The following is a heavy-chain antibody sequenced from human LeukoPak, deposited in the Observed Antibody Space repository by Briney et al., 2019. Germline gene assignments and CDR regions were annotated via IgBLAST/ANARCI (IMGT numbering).Heavy chain of an antibody. CDR1: GGTFSSYA. CDR3: ARVRFGESPFDP. Sequence: SVKVSCKASGGTFSSYAISWVRQAPGQGLEWMGGIIPIFGTANYAQKFQGRVTITADESTSTAYMELSSLRSEDTAVYYCARVRFGESPFDPWGQGTLVTVSS. D-gene: IGHD3-10*01. CDR2: IIPIFGTA. J-gene: IGHJ5*02. V-gene: IGHV1-69*13.